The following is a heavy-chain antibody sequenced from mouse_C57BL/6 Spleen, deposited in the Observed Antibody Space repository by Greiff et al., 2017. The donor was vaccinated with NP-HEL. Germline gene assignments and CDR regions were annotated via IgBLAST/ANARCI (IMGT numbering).Heavy chain of an antibody. J-gene: IGHJ3*01. CDR3: ARGIYDDYYGGFAY. CDR2: INPNNGGT. D-gene: IGHD2-3*01. V-gene: IGHV1-26*01. CDR1: GYTFTDYY. Sequence: EVQLQQSGPELVKPGASVKISCKASGYTFTDYYMNWVKQSHGKSLEWIGDINPNNGGTSYNQKFKGKATLTVDKSSSTAYMELSSLTSEDSAVYYCARGIYDDYYGGFAYWGQGTLVTVSA.